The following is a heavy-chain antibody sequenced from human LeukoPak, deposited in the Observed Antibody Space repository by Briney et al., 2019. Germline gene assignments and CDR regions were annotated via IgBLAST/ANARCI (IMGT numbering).Heavy chain of an antibody. V-gene: IGHV1-24*01. CDR3: ARDTYCSSTSCFPYYMDV. J-gene: IGHJ6*03. CDR2: FDPEDGET. Sequence: ASVKVSCKVSGYTLTELSMHWVRQAPGKGLEWMGGFDPEDGETIYAQKFQGRVTMTEDTSTDTAYMELSSLRSEDTAVYYCARDTYCSSTSCFPYYMDVWGTGTTVTVSS. D-gene: IGHD2-2*01. CDR1: GYTLTELS.